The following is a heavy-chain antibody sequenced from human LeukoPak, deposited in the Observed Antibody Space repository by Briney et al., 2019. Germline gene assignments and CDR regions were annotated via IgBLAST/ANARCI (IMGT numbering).Heavy chain of an antibody. Sequence: SETLSLTCTVSGGSISSGGYHWSWIRQHPGKGLEWIGYIYYSGSTYYNPSLKSRVTISVDTSKNQFSLKLSSVTAADTAVYYCARDVSSSWYSWFDPWGQGTLVTVSS. CDR1: GGSISSGGYH. V-gene: IGHV4-31*03. D-gene: IGHD6-13*01. CDR3: ARDVSSSWYSWFDP. CDR2: IYYSGST. J-gene: IGHJ5*02.